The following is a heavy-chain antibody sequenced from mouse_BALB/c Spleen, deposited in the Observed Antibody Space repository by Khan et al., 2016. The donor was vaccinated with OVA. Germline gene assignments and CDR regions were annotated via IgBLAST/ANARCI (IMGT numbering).Heavy chain of an antibody. D-gene: IGHD1-1*01. CDR3: ARKNGSDFDY. CDR2: INPHIGET. CDR1: GYSFTGYF. J-gene: IGHJ2*01. Sequence: VQLKQSGPELVKSGASVKISCKASGYSFTGYFMNWVMQSHGKSLEWIGRINPHIGETFYNQKFKDKATLTVDESSRTAHMERRSLASEDSAVYYCARKNGSDFDYWGQGTTLTVSS. V-gene: IGHV1-20*02.